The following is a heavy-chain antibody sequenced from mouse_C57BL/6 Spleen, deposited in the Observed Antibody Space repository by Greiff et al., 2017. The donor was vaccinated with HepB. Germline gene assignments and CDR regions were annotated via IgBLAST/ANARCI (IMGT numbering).Heavy chain of an antibody. CDR1: GYTFTSYW. CDR2: IDPSDSYT. D-gene: IGHD1-1*01. V-gene: IGHV1-69*01. Sequence: QVQLKQPGAELVMPGASVKLSCKASGYTFTSYWMHWVKQRPGQGLEWIGEIDPSDSYTNYNQKFKGKSTLTVDKSSSTAYMQLSSLTSEDSAVYYCARGPTVVERYFDVWGTGTTVTVSS. CDR3: ARGPTVVERYFDV. J-gene: IGHJ1*03.